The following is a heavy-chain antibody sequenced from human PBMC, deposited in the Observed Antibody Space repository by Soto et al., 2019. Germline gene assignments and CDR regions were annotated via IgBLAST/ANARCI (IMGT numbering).Heavy chain of an antibody. D-gene: IGHD4-17*01. Sequence: QITLKESGPTLVKPTQTLTLTCTFSGFSLTTGGAGVGWIRQPPGKALEWLALIYWNDDNRYSPSLKSRLTITKDTSKNQVVLRMTNMDPVDTATYYCAHRGYGNYSRDNWFDPWGQGILVIVSS. J-gene: IGHJ5*02. CDR2: IYWNDDN. CDR3: AHRGYGNYSRDNWFDP. CDR1: GFSLTTGGAG. V-gene: IGHV2-5*01.